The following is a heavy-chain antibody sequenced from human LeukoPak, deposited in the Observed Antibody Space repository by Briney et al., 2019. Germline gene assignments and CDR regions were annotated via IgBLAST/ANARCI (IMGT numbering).Heavy chain of an antibody. Sequence: GGSLRLSCAASGFTFISYSMNWVRQAPGKGLEWVTYISSSSSTIYYADSVKGRFTISRDNAKNSLYLEMNSLRAEDTAVYYCARKTGGSLDIWGQGTMVTVSS. CDR2: ISSSSSTI. J-gene: IGHJ3*02. CDR3: ARKTGGSLDI. V-gene: IGHV3-48*01. D-gene: IGHD7-27*01. CDR1: GFTFISYS.